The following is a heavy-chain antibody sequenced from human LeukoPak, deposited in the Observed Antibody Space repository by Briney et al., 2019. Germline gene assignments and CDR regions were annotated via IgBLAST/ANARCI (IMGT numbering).Heavy chain of an antibody. D-gene: IGHD1-26*01. CDR3: ARGASGDNWFDP. J-gene: IGHJ5*02. Sequence: MPSETLSFTCTVSGGSISTGTYYWSWIRQPAGKGLEWIGRIYTTGTTNYNPSLKSRVTMSLDTSKNQFSLRLTSVTAADTAVYYCARGASGDNWFDPWGQGTLVTVSS. CDR2: IYTTGTT. V-gene: IGHV4-61*02. CDR1: GGSISTGTYY.